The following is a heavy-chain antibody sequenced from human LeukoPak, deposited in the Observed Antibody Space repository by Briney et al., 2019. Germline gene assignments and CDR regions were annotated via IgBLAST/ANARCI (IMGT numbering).Heavy chain of an antibody. Sequence: PGGSLRLSCAASGITFSNAWMSWVRQAPGQGLEWVGRIKSKSDGETTDYAAPVKGRFTISRDDSKNTLYLQMNSLKTEDTAMYYCATYRWYSDYWGQGVLVTVSS. D-gene: IGHD1-1*01. V-gene: IGHV3-15*01. J-gene: IGHJ4*02. CDR1: GITFSNAW. CDR2: IKSKSDGETT. CDR3: ATYRWYSDY.